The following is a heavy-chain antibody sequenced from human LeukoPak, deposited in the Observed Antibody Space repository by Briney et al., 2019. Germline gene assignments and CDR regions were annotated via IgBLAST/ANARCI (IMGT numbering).Heavy chain of an antibody. Sequence: PGGSLRLSCAASGFTFSSYEMNWVRQAPGRGLEWVSYISSSGSTIYYADSVKGRFTISRDNAKNSLYLQMNSLRAEDTAVYYCATKPRYYYDSSSDAFDIWGQGTMVTVSS. J-gene: IGHJ3*02. D-gene: IGHD3-22*01. CDR3: ATKPRYYYDSSSDAFDI. CDR2: ISSSGSTI. V-gene: IGHV3-48*03. CDR1: GFTFSSYE.